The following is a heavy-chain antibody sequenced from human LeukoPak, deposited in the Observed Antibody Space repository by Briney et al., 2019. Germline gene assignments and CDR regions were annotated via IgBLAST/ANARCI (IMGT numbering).Heavy chain of an antibody. J-gene: IGHJ6*02. CDR2: IYYSGST. D-gene: IGHD6-19*01. Sequence: SETLSLTCTVSGGSISSYYWSWIRQPPGKGLEWIGYIYYSGSTNYNPSLKSRVTLSVDTSKNQFSLKLSSVTAADTAVYYCARQGYSSGWFVYYGMDVWGQGTTVTVSS. CDR3: ARQGYSSGWFVYYGMDV. V-gene: IGHV4-59*08. CDR1: GGSISSYY.